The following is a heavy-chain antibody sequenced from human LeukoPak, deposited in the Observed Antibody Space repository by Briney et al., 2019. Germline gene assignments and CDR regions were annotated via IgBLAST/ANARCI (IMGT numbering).Heavy chain of an antibody. J-gene: IGHJ4*02. CDR1: GFTVSRYR. D-gene: IGHD3-3*01. CDR3: ARASGYLNDLDY. V-gene: IGHV3-74*03. Sequence: PGGSLRLSCEVSGFTVSRYRMHWVRQGPGKGLVWVSMSNRDGGTTTYADFVKGRFTMSRDNSKNTVFLQMNSLGVEDTGVYYCARASGYLNDLDYWGQGTAVTVSS. CDR2: SNRDGGTT.